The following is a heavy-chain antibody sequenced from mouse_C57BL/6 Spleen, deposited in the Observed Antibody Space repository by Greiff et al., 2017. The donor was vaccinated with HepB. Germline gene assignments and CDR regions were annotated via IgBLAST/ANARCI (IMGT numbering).Heavy chain of an antibody. J-gene: IGHJ4*01. Sequence: EVKLQQSGAELVRPGASVKLSCTASGFNIKDYYMHWVKQRPEQGLEWIGRIDPEDGDTEYAPKFQGKATMTADTSSNTAYLQLSSLTSEDTAVYYCTTKGSDPYYYAMDYWGQGTSVTVSS. CDR2: IDPEDGDT. CDR1: GFNIKDYY. V-gene: IGHV14-1*01. CDR3: TTKGSDPYYYAMDY.